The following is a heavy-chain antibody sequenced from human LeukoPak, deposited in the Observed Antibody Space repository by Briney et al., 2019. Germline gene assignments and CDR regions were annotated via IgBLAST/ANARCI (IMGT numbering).Heavy chain of an antibody. CDR1: EFTFRNYS. V-gene: IGHV3-21*01. CDR3: ARVLYYYGSGSSPGAFDI. J-gene: IGHJ3*02. CDR2: ISSSSSYK. D-gene: IGHD3-10*01. Sequence: GGSLRLSCVGSEFTFRNYSLNWVRQAPGKGLEWVSSISSSSSYKYYVDSVKGRFTISRDNAKNSLYLQMNSLRAEDTAVYYCARVLYYYGSGSSPGAFDIWGQGTMVTVSS.